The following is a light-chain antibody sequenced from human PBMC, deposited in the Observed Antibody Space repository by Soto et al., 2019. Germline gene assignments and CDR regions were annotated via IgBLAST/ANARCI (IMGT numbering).Light chain of an antibody. CDR1: SPNIGNNY. CDR2: DNN. J-gene: IGLJ1*01. V-gene: IGLV1-51*01. Sequence: QSVLTQPPSVSAAPGQKVTISCSGSSPNIGNNYVSWYQQLPGTAPKLLIYDNNKRPSGIPDRFSGSKSGTSATLGITGLQTGDEADYYCGTWDSSLNVYVFGTGTKLTVL. CDR3: GTWDSSLNVYV.